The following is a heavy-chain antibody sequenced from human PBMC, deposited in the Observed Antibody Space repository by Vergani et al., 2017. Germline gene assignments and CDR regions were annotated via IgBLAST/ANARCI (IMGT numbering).Heavy chain of an antibody. J-gene: IGHJ6*03. D-gene: IGHD6-19*01. V-gene: IGHV3-21*01. Sequence: EVQLQESGGGLVKPGGSLRVSCAASGFSFSTYSINWVRQAPGKGLEWVSSISGRSNYIYYADSLKGRFTISRDNSKNTLYLQMNSLRAEDTAVYYCARSSGWYVYYMDVWGKGTTVTVSS. CDR1: GFSFSTYS. CDR3: ARSSGWYVYYMDV. CDR2: ISGRSNYI.